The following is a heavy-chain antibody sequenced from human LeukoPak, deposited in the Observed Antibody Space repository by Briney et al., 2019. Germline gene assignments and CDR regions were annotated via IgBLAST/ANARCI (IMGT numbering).Heavy chain of an antibody. CDR3: ASPSSGLLDAFDI. CDR1: GYTFNTYY. J-gene: IGHJ3*02. V-gene: IGHV1-46*02. D-gene: IGHD3-22*01. Sequence: SVKVSCKASGYTFNTYYMHWVRQAPGQGLEWMGIINPSGGSPNYAQKFQGRVTMTRDTSTSTVYMELSSLRSEDTAVYYCASPSSGLLDAFDIWGQGTMVTVSS. CDR2: INPSGGSP.